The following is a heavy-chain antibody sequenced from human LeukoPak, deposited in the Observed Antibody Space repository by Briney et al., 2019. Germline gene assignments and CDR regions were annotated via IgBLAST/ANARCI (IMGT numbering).Heavy chain of an antibody. Sequence: PGGSLRLSCAASGFTFSSYGMHWVRQTPGKGLEWVAVISYDGSSKYNEDSVKGRFTISRDNSKNTLYLQMNSLRVEDTAVYYCATTLGSGWKFDYWGQRTLVTVSS. CDR1: GFTFSSYG. CDR3: ATTLGSGWKFDY. D-gene: IGHD6-19*01. CDR2: ISYDGSSK. J-gene: IGHJ4*02. V-gene: IGHV3-30*03.